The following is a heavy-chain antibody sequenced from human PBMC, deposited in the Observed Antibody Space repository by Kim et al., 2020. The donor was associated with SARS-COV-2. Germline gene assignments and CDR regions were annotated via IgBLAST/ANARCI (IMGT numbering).Heavy chain of an antibody. V-gene: IGHV3-23*01. CDR2: ISGSGGST. D-gene: IGHD2-2*01. Sequence: GGSLRLSCAASGFTFSSYAMSWVRQAPGKGLEWVSAISGSGGSTYYADSVKGRFTISRDNSKNTLYLQMNSLRAEDTAVYYCAKKGPSGWYCSSTSCYGGPSYYYYGMDVWGQGTTVTVSS. CDR1: GFTFSSYA. J-gene: IGHJ6*02. CDR3: AKKGPSGWYCSSTSCYGGPSYYYYGMDV.